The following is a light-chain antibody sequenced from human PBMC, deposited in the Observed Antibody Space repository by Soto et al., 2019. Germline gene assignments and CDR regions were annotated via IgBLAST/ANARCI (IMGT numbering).Light chain of an antibody. CDR3: QQYNSYPWT. J-gene: IGKJ1*01. Sequence: DIQMTQSPSTLSASVGDRVTITCRASQSISTWLAWYQQKPGKAPKLLIYDASSLKSGVPSSFSGSGSGTDFTLTISSLQPDDFATYYCQQYNSYPWTFGQGTKVDIK. V-gene: IGKV1-5*01. CDR2: DAS. CDR1: QSISTW.